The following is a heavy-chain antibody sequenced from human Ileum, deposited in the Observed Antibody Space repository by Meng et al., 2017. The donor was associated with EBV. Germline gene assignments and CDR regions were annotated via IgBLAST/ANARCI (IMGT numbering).Heavy chain of an antibody. D-gene: IGHD6-13*01. CDR1: GGPISSSSYY. Sequence: QLPLQESGPGLVKPSEPLPLSCTVSGGPISSSSYYWGWIRQPPGKGLEWIGSMYSSGTTNYNPSLTSRVTISLDTSKNQFSLKLSSVTAADTAVYYCARGSTPAAGAYWGQGTLVTVAS. V-gene: IGHV4-39*07. J-gene: IGHJ4*02. CDR3: ARGSTPAAGAY. CDR2: MYSSGTT.